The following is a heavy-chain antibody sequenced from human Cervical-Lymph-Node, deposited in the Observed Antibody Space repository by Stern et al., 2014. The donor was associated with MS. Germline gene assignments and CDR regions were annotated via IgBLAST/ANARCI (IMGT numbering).Heavy chain of an antibody. V-gene: IGHV1-69*09. CDR1: GGTFSNYA. CDR3: AKDHLDVAVVAATTYFDL. CDR2: IIPILGIP. Sequence: QVQLVQSGAEVKKPGSSVKVSCKTSGGTFSNYAISWVRQAPGQGLEWMGRIIPILGIPYYAQKFQGRVTITADKSTSTASMELSSLRSEDTALYYCAKDHLDVAVVAATTYFDLWGQGTLVTVS. J-gene: IGHJ4*02. D-gene: IGHD2-15*01.